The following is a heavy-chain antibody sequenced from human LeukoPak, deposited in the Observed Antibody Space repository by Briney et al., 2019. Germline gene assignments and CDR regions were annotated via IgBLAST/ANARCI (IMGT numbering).Heavy chain of an antibody. V-gene: IGHV3-33*01. D-gene: IGHD5-12*01. Sequence: GRSLRLSCAASGFTFSSYGMHWVRQAPGKGLEWVAVIWYDGSNKYYADSVKGRFTISRDNSKNTLYLQMNSLRVEDTAVYHCARGGLYGYDVFDYWGQGTLVTVSS. CDR1: GFTFSSYG. J-gene: IGHJ4*02. CDR2: IWYDGSNK. CDR3: ARGGLYGYDVFDY.